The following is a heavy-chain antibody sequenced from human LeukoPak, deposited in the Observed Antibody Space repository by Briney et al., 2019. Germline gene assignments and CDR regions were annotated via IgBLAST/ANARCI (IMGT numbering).Heavy chain of an antibody. J-gene: IGHJ3*02. Sequence: SETLSLTCTVSGGSISSSSYYWGWIRQPPGKGLEWIGGIYYSGSTYYNPSLKSRVTISVDTSKNQFSLKLSSVTAADTAVYYCARHNLIAAAGNDAFDIWGQGTMVTVSS. CDR2: IYYSGST. CDR3: ARHNLIAAAGNDAFDI. V-gene: IGHV4-39*01. CDR1: GGSISSSSYY. D-gene: IGHD6-13*01.